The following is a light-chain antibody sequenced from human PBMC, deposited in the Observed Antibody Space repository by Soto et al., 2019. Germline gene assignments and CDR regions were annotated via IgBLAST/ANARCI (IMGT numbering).Light chain of an antibody. CDR1: QSIGKN. V-gene: IGKV1-39*01. Sequence: DIQMTQSPSSLSAFVGDSVTITCRASQSIGKNLNWYQQTPGRAPKLLISGASTLRTGVPATFRGSGSGTDFTLSIDNLQPQYFATYYCQQTLSTPITFGQGTRLEIK. CDR2: GAS. CDR3: QQTLSTPIT. J-gene: IGKJ5*01.